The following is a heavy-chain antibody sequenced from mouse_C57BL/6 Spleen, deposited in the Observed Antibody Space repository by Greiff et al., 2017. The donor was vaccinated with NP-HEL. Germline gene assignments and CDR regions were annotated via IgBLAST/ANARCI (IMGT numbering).Heavy chain of an antibody. CDR3: ARSSYYYGSSYPWYFDV. D-gene: IGHD1-1*01. Sequence: VQLQQSGPELVKPGASVKLSCKASGYTFTSYDINWVKQRPGQGLEWIGWIYPRDGSTKYNEKFKGKATLTVDTSSSTAYMELHSLTSEDSAVYFCARSSYYYGSSYPWYFDVWGTGTTVTVSS. J-gene: IGHJ1*03. CDR2: IYPRDGST. CDR1: GYTFTSYD. V-gene: IGHV1-85*01.